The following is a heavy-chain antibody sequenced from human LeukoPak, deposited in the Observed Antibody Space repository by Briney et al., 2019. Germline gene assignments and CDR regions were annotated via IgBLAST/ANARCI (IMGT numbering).Heavy chain of an antibody. CDR3: AREGYCSSPSCGLDN. Sequence: SQTLSLTCTVSGGSISSGGYYWSWIRQHPGKGLEWIGYIYYSGSTYYNPSLKSRVTISVDTSKHQFSLKLSSVNAADTAVYYCAREGYCSSPSCGLDNWGQGTLVTVSS. CDR2: IYYSGST. V-gene: IGHV4-31*03. D-gene: IGHD2-2*01. J-gene: IGHJ4*02. CDR1: GGSISSGGYY.